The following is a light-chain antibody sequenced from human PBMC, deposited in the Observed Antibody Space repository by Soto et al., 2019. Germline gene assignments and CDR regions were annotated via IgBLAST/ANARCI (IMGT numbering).Light chain of an antibody. CDR3: SSFTTTSTPVV. V-gene: IGLV2-14*01. CDR2: EVS. Sequence: QSALTQPASVSGSPGQSITLSCTGTSNDIGTYNFVSWYQHHPGKAPKLLIFEVSNRPSGVSDRFSGSKSDNTASLTVSGLHAVDEGIYCCSSFTTTSTPVVFGGGTKLTVL. CDR1: SNDIGTYNF. J-gene: IGLJ2*01.